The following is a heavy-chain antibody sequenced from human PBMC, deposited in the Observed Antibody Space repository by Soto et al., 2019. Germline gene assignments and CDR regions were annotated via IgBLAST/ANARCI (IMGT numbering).Heavy chain of an antibody. D-gene: IGHD6-13*01. CDR2: IYSGGST. CDR1: GFTVSSNY. CDR3: ARGSRTAAGTDY. V-gene: IGHV3-66*01. Sequence: EVQLVESGGGLIEPGGSRRLSSAASGFTVSSNYMSWVREAPGKGLEWVSVIYSGGSTYYADSVKGRFTISRDNSKNTLYLQMNSLRAEDTAVYYCARGSRTAAGTDYWGQGTLVTVSS. J-gene: IGHJ4*02.